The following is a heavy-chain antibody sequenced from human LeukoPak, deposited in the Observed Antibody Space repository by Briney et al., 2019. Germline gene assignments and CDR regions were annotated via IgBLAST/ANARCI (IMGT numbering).Heavy chain of an antibody. CDR1: GFTVSNNY. CDR2: SYSDSNT. V-gene: IGHV3-53*01. J-gene: IGHJ3*01. D-gene: IGHD6-25*01. Sequence: GVSLRLSCAASGFTVSNNYMSWVRQAPGKGLEWVSISYSDSNTNYADSVKGRFTISRDTSQKTLSLQMNSLRAEHTAVYYCTIKNRYFNAAIDVSGQGTVVTVSS. CDR3: TIKNRYFNAAIDV.